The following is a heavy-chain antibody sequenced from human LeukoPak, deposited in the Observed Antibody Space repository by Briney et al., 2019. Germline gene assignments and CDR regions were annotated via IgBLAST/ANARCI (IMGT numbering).Heavy chain of an antibody. D-gene: IGHD2-15*01. CDR1: GGSITTNSYY. CDR3: ARKGISAMAGAFDI. CDR2: ISYSGST. J-gene: IGHJ3*02. V-gene: IGHV4-39*01. Sequence: PSETLSLTCAVSGGSITTNSYYWAWIRLPPGKGLEWIGSISYSGSTNYNPSLKSRVTISVDTSKNQFSLKLRSVTAADTAVYYCARKGISAMAGAFDIWGQGTMVTVSS.